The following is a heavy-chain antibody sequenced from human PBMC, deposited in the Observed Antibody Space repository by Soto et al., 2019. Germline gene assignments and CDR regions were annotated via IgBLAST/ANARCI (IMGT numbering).Heavy chain of an antibody. Sequence: QVQLQESGPGLVKPSGTLSLTCAVSSGSISSDHWWIWVRQPPGEGLEYIGEIYHSGSTHYNPSLNSRVTISVDKSKNQFSLKLTSVTAADTAVYYCATSKSKTFQYWGQGTLVTVSS. CDR1: SGSISSDHW. V-gene: IGHV4-4*02. J-gene: IGHJ4*02. CDR3: ATSKSKTFQY. CDR2: IYHSGST.